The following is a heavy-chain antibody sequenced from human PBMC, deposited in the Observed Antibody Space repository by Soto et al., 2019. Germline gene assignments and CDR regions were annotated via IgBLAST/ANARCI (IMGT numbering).Heavy chain of an antibody. CDR1: GFTVSSKY. D-gene: IGHD2-21*01. J-gene: IGHJ4*02. V-gene: IGHV3-53*01. CDR3: ATERGPTYYFGY. CDR2: IYSDGST. Sequence: HPGGSLRLSCAASGFTVSSKYMSWVRQAPGKGLEWVSVIYSDGSTYYADSVKGRFTISRDNSKNTLYLQMNSLRAEDTAVYYCATERGPTYYFGYWGQGTLVT.